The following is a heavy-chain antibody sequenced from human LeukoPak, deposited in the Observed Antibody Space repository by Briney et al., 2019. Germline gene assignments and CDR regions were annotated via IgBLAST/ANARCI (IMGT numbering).Heavy chain of an antibody. V-gene: IGHV1-46*01. CDR3: ARDRTYYYGSGSYWSPDYYMDV. CDR2: INPSGGST. Sequence: GASVKVSCKASGYTFTSYYMHWVRQAPGQGLEWMGIINPSGGSTCYAQKFQGRVTMTRDTSTSTVYVELSSLRSEDTAVYYCARDRTYYYGSGSYWSPDYYMDVWGKGTTVTISS. J-gene: IGHJ6*03. CDR1: GYTFTSYY. D-gene: IGHD3-10*01.